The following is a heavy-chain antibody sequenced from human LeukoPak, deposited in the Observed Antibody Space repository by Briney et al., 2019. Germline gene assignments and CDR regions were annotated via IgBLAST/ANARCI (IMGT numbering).Heavy chain of an antibody. J-gene: IGHJ6*03. Sequence: GASVKVSCKASGYTFTSYGISWVRQAPGQGLEWMGWISAYNGNTNYAQELQGRVTMTTDTSTSTAYMELRSLRSDDTAVYYCARDGRYDNSGHNYYYMDVWGKGTTVTISS. CDR3: ARDGRYDNSGHNYYYMDV. V-gene: IGHV1-18*01. D-gene: IGHD3-22*01. CDR2: ISAYNGNT. CDR1: GYTFTSYG.